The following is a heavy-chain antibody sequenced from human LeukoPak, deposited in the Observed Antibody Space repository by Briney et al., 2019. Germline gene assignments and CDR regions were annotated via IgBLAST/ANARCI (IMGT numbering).Heavy chain of an antibody. CDR2: INPSGGIT. V-gene: IGHV1-46*01. CDR1: GYTFTSYY. J-gene: IGHJ4*02. D-gene: IGHD3-9*01. CDR3: ARGLGDYNTDWFPVSGY. Sequence: ASVKVSCKASGYTFTSYYIHWVRQAPGQGLEWMGIINPSGGITTYAQKFQGRVTMTRDTSTSTVYMELSSLRSEDTAVYYCARGLGDYNTDWFPVSGYWGQGTPVTVSS.